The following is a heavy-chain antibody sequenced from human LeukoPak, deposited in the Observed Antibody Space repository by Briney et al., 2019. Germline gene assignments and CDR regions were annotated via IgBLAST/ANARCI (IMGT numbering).Heavy chain of an antibody. CDR3: AREGYSGSYYYYYYMDV. CDR2: IWYDGSNK. J-gene: IGHJ6*03. V-gene: IGHV3-33*01. D-gene: IGHD1-26*01. CDR1: GFTFSSSG. Sequence: GRSLRLSCAASGFTFSSSGMHWVSHAPGKGLEWVAVIWYDGSNKYYADSVKGRFTISRDNSKNTLYLQMNSLRAEDTAVYYCAREGYSGSYYYYYYMDVWGKGTTVTVSS.